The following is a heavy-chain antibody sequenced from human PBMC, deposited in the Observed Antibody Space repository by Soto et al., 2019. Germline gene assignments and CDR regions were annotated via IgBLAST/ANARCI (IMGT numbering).Heavy chain of an antibody. V-gene: IGHV1-69*13. CDR2: IIPIFGTP. J-gene: IGHJ4*02. Sequence: SVKVSCKASGGTFSSYAISWVRQAPGQGLEWMGGIIPIFGTPNYAQKFQGRVTITAGESTSTVYMELSSLRSEDTAVFYCAARRHYDLLTGYYGFDYWGQGSLVTVSS. D-gene: IGHD3-9*01. CDR1: GGTFSSYA. CDR3: AARRHYDLLTGYYGFDY.